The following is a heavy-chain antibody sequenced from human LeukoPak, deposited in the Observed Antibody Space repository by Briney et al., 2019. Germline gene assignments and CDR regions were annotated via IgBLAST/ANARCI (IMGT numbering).Heavy chain of an antibody. CDR2: INPNSGGT. J-gene: IGHJ6*02. D-gene: IGHD3-3*01. Sequence: GASVKVSCKASGYTFTEYNIHWVRQAPGQGLEWMGWINPNSGGTNYAQKFQGRVTMTRDTSISTAYMELSRLRSDDTAVYYCAKDFWSGPYGMDVWGQGTTVTVSS. V-gene: IGHV1-2*02. CDR3: AKDFWSGPYGMDV. CDR1: GYTFTEYN.